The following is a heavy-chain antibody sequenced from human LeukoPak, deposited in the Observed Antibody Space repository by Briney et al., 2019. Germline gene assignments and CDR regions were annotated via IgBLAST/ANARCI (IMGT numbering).Heavy chain of an antibody. J-gene: IGHJ6*03. D-gene: IGHD3-16*01. CDR1: GGSISSYY. Sequence: SETLSLTCTVSGGSISSYYWSWIRQPPGKGLEWIGYIYYSGSTNYNPSLKSRVTISVDTSKNQFSLKLSSVTAADTAVYYCARDIDGAGSYYYIDVWGKGTTVTVSS. CDR3: ARDIDGAGSYYYIDV. V-gene: IGHV4-59*12. CDR2: IYYSGST.